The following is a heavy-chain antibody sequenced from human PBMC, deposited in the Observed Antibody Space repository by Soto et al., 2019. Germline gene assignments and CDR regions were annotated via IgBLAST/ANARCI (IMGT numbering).Heavy chain of an antibody. V-gene: IGHV1-69*01. Sequence: QVQLVQSGAEVQKPGSSVKVSCKASGGTFSSYAISWVRQAPGQGLEWMGGIIPIFGTANYAQKFQGRVTITADESTSTAYMELSSLRSEDTAVYYCARSSEPYYYGSGSRPPRPFDYWGQGTLVTVSS. CDR3: ARSSEPYYYGSGSRPPRPFDY. J-gene: IGHJ4*02. CDR2: IIPIFGTA. CDR1: GGTFSSYA. D-gene: IGHD3-10*01.